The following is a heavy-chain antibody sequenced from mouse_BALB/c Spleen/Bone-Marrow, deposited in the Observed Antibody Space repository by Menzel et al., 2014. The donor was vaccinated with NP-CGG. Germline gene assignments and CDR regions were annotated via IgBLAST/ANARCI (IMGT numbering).Heavy chain of an antibody. J-gene: IGHJ2*01. D-gene: IGHD2-1*01. CDR1: GFTFTDHY. CDR2: IRNKANGYTT. CDR3: ARDYLYYFDY. V-gene: IGHV7-3*02. Sequence: EVQLQESGGGLVQPGGFLRLSCATSGFTFTDHYMSRVRQPPGKALERLGFIRNKANGYTTEYSASVKGRFTISRDKYQRIVYLQMNNLRAEDSATYCCARDYLYYFDYWGQGTPLTGSS.